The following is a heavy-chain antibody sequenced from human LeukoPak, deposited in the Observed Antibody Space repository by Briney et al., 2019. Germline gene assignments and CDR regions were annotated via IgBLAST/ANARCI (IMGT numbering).Heavy chain of an antibody. Sequence: GRSLRLSCVSGGFTFSSFAMNWVRQAPGKGLQWVAYISSSSNVILYADSVKGRFIISRDNAKNLLYLQMDSLRVDDTALYYCARADPIYDFWSGGDYWGQGTLVTVSS. CDR2: ISSSSNVI. CDR1: GFTFSSFA. D-gene: IGHD3-3*01. J-gene: IGHJ4*02. V-gene: IGHV3-48*01. CDR3: ARADPIYDFWSGGDY.